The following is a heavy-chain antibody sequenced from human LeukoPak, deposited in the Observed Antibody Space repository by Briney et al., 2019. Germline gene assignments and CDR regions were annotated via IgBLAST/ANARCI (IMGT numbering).Heavy chain of an antibody. Sequence: PSETLSLTCTVSGGSISSGGYYWRWIRQHPGKGLEWIGYIYYSGSTYYNPSLKSRVTISVDTSKNQFSLKLSSVTAADTAVYYCARDRAYYDSIRRSYFDYWGQGTLVTVSS. V-gene: IGHV4-31*03. CDR2: IYYSGST. CDR1: GGSISSGGYY. J-gene: IGHJ4*02. CDR3: ARDRAYYDSIRRSYFDY. D-gene: IGHD3-22*01.